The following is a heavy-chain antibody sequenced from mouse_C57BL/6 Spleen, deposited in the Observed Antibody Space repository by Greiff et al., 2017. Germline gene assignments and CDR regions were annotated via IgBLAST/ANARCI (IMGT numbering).Heavy chain of an antibody. CDR3: ARQGDYDGAWFAY. V-gene: IGHV5-9*01. CDR1: GFTFSSYT. Sequence: EVKLVESGGGLVKPGGSLKLSCAASGFTFSSYTMSWVRQTPAKRLEWVATISGGGGNTYYPDSVKGRFTISRDNAKNTLYLQMSSLRSEDTALYYCARQGDYDGAWFAYWGQGTLVTVSA. D-gene: IGHD2-4*01. J-gene: IGHJ3*01. CDR2: ISGGGGNT.